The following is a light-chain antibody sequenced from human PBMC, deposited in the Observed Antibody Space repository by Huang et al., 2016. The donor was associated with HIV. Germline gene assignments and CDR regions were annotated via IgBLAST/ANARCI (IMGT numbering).Light chain of an antibody. CDR1: QSGSSN. CDR2: GAS. J-gene: IGKJ3*01. V-gene: IGKV3-15*01. CDR3: QQYNNWPGFT. Sequence: IVMTQSPATLSVSPGERASLSCRASQSGSSNLAWYQQKPGQAPRLLIYGASSRATGIPARFSGSWSGTEFALTISSLQSEDFAVYYCQQYNNWPGFTFGPGTKVDIK.